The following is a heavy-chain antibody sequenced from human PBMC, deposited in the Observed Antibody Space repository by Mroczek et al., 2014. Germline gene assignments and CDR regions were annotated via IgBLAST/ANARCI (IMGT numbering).Heavy chain of an antibody. D-gene: IGHD1-26*01. CDR1: GGSISSGDYY. V-gene: IGHV4-30-4*01. Sequence: QVQLQESGPGLVKPSQTLSLTCTVSGGSISSGDYYWSWIRQPPGKGLEWIGYIYYSGSTYYNPSLKSRVTISVDTSKNQFSLKLSSVTAADTAVYYCARPKLVGATTPHMRRDAFDIWGQGTMVTVSS. CDR3: ARPKLVGATTPHMRRDAFDI. CDR2: IYYSGST. J-gene: IGHJ3*02.